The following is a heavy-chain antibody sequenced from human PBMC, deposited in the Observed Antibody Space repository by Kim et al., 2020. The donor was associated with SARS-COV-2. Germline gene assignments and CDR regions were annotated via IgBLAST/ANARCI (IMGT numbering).Heavy chain of an antibody. J-gene: IGHJ4*02. Sequence: SGPTLVNPTQTLTVTCTFSGFSLSSSGVGVGWIRQPPGKALEWLALIYWDDDKRYSPSLKSRLTITKDTSKNQVVLTMTNMDPVDTATYYCAHRQGGVAMGRFDYWGQGTLVTVSS. V-gene: IGHV2-5*02. D-gene: IGHD6-19*01. CDR1: GFSLSSSGVG. CDR2: IYWDDDK. CDR3: AHRQGGVAMGRFDY.